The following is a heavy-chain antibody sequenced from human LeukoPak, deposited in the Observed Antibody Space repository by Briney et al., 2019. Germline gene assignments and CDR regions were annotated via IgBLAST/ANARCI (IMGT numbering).Heavy chain of an antibody. CDR1: GYIFTGYY. CDR3: AYPSTYNDSSAYRDY. J-gene: IGHJ4*02. V-gene: IGHV1-2*06. Sequence: ASVKVSCKASGYIFTGYYMHWVRQAPGQGLEWMGRINPNSGGTNYAQKFQGRVTMTRDTSISTAYIELSRLRSDDTAMYYCAYPSTYNDSSAYRDYWGQGTLVTVSS. CDR2: INPNSGGT. D-gene: IGHD3-22*01.